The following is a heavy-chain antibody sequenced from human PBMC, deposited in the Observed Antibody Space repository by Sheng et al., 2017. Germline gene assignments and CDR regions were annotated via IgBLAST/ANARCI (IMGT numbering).Heavy chain of an antibody. CDR1: GFTFSSYA. CDR3: AKEAYGSDFDY. J-gene: IGHJ4*02. D-gene: IGHD3-10*01. V-gene: IGHV3-23*01. CDR2: LSGGGDTT. Sequence: EVQLLESGGGLVQPGGSLRLSCAASGFTFSSYAMSWVRQAPGKGLEWVSTLSGGGDTTYYADSVKGRFTISRDNSKTTLYLQMNSLRGEDTAVYYCAKEAYGSDFDYWGQGTLVT.